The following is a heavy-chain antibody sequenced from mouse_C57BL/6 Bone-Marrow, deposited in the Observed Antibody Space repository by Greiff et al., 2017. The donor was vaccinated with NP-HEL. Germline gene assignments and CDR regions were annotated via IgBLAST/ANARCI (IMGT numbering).Heavy chain of an antibody. V-gene: IGHV2-5*01. CDR3: AISYYSNYMYYFDY. CDR2: IWRGGST. Sequence: QVTLKESGPGLVQPSQSLSITCTVSGFSLTSYGVHWVRQSPGKGLEWLGVIWRGGSTDYNAAFMSRLSITKDNSKSQVFFKMNSLQADDTAIYYCAISYYSNYMYYFDYWGQGTTLTVSS. D-gene: IGHD2-5*01. CDR1: GFSLTSYG. J-gene: IGHJ2*01.